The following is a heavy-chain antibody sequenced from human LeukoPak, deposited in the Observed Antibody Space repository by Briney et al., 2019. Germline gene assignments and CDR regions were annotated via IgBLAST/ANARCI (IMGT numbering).Heavy chain of an antibody. J-gene: IGHJ5*02. CDR1: GYTFTCYY. Sequence: SVKVTCKASGYTFTCYYMHWVRQAPGQGLDWMGWINPNSGCTNYAQKLQGRVTMTMDTSISTAYMELSRLRSDDTAVYYCGRGGIGSCSSNSCYNTWFDPWGQGTLVTVSS. CDR3: GRGGIGSCSSNSCYNTWFDP. V-gene: IGHV1-2*02. D-gene: IGHD2-2*01. CDR2: INPNSGCT.